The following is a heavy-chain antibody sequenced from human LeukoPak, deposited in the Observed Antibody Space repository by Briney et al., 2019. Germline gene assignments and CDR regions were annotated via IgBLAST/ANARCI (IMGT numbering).Heavy chain of an antibody. CDR1: GFTFSSYD. D-gene: IGHD6-13*01. V-gene: IGHV3-13*01. Sequence: GGSLRLSCAASGFTFSSYDMHWVRHATGKGLEWVSAIGTAGDTYYPGSVKGRFTISRENAKNSLYLQMNSLRAGDTAVYYCARGGPLSSSWYMDVWGKGTTVTVSS. J-gene: IGHJ6*03. CDR3: ARGGPLSSSWYMDV. CDR2: IGTAGDT.